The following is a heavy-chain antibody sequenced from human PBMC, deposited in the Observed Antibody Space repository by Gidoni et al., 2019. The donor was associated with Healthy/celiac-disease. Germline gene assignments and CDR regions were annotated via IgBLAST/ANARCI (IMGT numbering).Heavy chain of an antibody. CDR3: VKVVAVAGGYYFDY. Sequence: EVQLVESGGGLVQPGGSLRLSCLASGFTLSSYAMHWVRQAPGKGLEYVSAISSNGGSTYYADSVKGRFTISRDNSKNTLYLQMSSLRAEDTAVYYCVKVVAVAGGYYFDYWGQGTLVTVSS. D-gene: IGHD6-19*01. J-gene: IGHJ4*02. CDR2: ISSNGGST. V-gene: IGHV3-64D*09. CDR1: GFTLSSYA.